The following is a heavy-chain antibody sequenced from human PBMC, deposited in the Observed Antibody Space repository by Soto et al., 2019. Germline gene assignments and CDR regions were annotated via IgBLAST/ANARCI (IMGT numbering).Heavy chain of an antibody. J-gene: IGHJ6*02. Sequence: AGGSLRLSCAASGFTFSSYAMSWVRQAPGKGLEWVSAISGSGGSTYYADSVKGRFTISRDNSKNTLYLQMNSLRAEDTAVYYCAKGVRVSPYYGMDVWGQGTTVTVSS. V-gene: IGHV3-23*01. CDR2: ISGSGGST. CDR1: GFTFSSYA. CDR3: AKGVRVSPYYGMDV. D-gene: IGHD2-8*02.